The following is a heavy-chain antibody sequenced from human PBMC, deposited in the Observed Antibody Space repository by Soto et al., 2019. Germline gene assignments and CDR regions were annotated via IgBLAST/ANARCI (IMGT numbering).Heavy chain of an antibody. J-gene: IGHJ4*02. Sequence: GGSLRLSCAASGFTFTRFSMNWVRQAPGKGLEWVSSISSTTNYIYYGDSMKGRFTISRDNAKNSLYLEMNSLRAEDTAVYYCARESEDLTSNFDYWGQGTLVTSPQ. CDR1: GFTFTRFS. V-gene: IGHV3-21*06. CDR2: ISSTTNYI. CDR3: ARESEDLTSNFDY.